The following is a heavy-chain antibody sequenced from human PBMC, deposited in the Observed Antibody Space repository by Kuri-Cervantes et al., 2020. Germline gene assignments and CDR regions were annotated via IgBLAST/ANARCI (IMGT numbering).Heavy chain of an antibody. D-gene: IGHD3-22*01. CDR2: IYYDGSNK. CDR3: AREADSSGYNLEGGFGY. Sequence: GGSLRLSCTASGFTLGGHGMHWVRQAPGKGLEWVSFIYYDGSNKYYADSVTGRFTISRDNSKNTLYLQMDSLRAEDTAVYYCAREADSSGYNLEGGFGYWGQGTLVTVSS. CDR1: GFTLGGHG. J-gene: IGHJ4*02. V-gene: IGHV3-30*02.